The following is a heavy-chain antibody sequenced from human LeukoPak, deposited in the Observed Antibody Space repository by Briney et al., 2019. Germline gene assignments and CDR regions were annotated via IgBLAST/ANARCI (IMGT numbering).Heavy chain of an antibody. CDR2: ISAYNGNT. D-gene: IGHD3-3*01. CDR3: ARGRTIFGVAPAFDI. Sequence: ASVKVSCKVSGYTLTELSMHWVRQAPGQGLEWMGWISAYNGNTNYAQKLQGRVTMTTDTSTSTAYMELRSLRSDDTAVYYCARGRTIFGVAPAFDIWGQGTMVTVSS. V-gene: IGHV1-18*01. CDR1: GYTLTELS. J-gene: IGHJ3*02.